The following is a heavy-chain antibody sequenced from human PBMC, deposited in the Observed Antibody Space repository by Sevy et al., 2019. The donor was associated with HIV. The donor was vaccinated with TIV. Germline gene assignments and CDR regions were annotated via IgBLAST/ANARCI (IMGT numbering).Heavy chain of an antibody. CDR3: AETNDYGDPYYYYYYMDV. J-gene: IGHJ6*03. V-gene: IGHV3-23*01. CDR1: GFTFSSYA. Sequence: GGSLRLSCAASGFTFSSYAMSWVRQAPGKGLEWVSAISGSGGSTYYADSVKGRFTNSRDNSKNTLYLQMNSLRAEDTAVYYCAETNDYGDPYYYYYYMDVWGKGTTVTVSS. D-gene: IGHD4-17*01. CDR2: ISGSGGST.